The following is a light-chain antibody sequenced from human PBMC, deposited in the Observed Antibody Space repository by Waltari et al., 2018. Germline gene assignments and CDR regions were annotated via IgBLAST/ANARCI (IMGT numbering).Light chain of an antibody. CDR3: AAWDYSLDGHVL. CDR1: NSNVGSNS. Sequence: QSVLTHPPSASGTPGQRVTISCSGSNSNVGSNSVNWYQQVPGTAPKLLIYRNNQRPSGGPDRFSGSKSGTSASLAISGLQSEDEADYYCAAWDYSLDGHVLFGGGTKLTVL. CDR2: RNN. J-gene: IGLJ2*01. V-gene: IGLV1-44*01.